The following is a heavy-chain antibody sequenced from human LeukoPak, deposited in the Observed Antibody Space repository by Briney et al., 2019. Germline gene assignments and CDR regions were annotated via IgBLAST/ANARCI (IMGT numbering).Heavy chain of an antibody. CDR1: GFIFSDHY. Sequence: PGGSLRLSCAASGFIFSDHYMDWVRQAPGKGLEWVAVISYDGSNKYYADSVKGRFTISRDNSKNTLYLQMNSLRAEDTAVYYCAKDGGYFEDWGQGTLVTVSS. CDR3: AKDGGYFED. CDR2: ISYDGSNK. V-gene: IGHV3-30*18. J-gene: IGHJ4*02. D-gene: IGHD3-16*01.